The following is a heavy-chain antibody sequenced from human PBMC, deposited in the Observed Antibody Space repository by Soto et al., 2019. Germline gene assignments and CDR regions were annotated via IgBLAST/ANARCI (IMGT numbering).Heavy chain of an antibody. Sequence: GGSLRLSCAASGFTFSNAWMSWVRQAPGKGLEWVGRIKSKTDGGTTDYAAPVKGRFTISRDDSKNTLYLQMNSLKTEDTAVYYCTTEKRGVRYFDWLLPSTFDYWGQGTLVTVSS. CDR3: TTEKRGVRYFDWLLPSTFDY. CDR1: GFTFSNAW. J-gene: IGHJ4*02. CDR2: IKSKTDGGTT. D-gene: IGHD3-9*01. V-gene: IGHV3-15*01.